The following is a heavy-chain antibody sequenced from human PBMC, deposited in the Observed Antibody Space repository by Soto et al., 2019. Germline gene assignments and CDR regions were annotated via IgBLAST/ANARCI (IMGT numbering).Heavy chain of an antibody. CDR3: ASTDLYSYGSYYLDY. D-gene: IGHD5-18*01. Sequence: ASVKVSCKASGYTFTSYGISWVRQAPGQGLEWMGIINPSGGSTSYAQKFQGRVTMTRDTSTSTVYMELSSLRSEDTAVYYCASTDLYSYGSYYLDYWGQGTLVTVS. J-gene: IGHJ4*02. CDR2: INPSGGST. CDR1: GYTFTSYG. V-gene: IGHV1-46*03.